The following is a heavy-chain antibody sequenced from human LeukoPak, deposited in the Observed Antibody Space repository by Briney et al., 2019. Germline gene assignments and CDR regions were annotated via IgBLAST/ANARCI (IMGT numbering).Heavy chain of an antibody. CDR1: GFRFSSYA. Sequence: TGGSLRLSCAASGFRFSSYAMSWVRQAPGKGLEWVSAISGSGGSTYYADSVKGRFTISRDNSKNTLYLQMNSLRAEDTAVYYCAKDPNGSGRLFHYWGQGTLVTVSS. CDR3: AKDPNGSGRLFHY. V-gene: IGHV3-23*01. CDR2: ISGSGGST. D-gene: IGHD3-10*01. J-gene: IGHJ4*02.